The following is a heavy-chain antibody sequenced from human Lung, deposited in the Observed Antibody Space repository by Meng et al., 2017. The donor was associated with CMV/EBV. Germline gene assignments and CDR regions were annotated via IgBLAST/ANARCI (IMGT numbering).Heavy chain of an antibody. J-gene: IGHJ4*02. CDR3: AKDGLEYNYDYWFEN. V-gene: IGHV3-30*04. CDR1: GFTFSNYG. D-gene: IGHD3/OR15-3a*01. Sequence: SCEASGFTFSNYGIHYLRQTPGKGLEWVAVISFEGSNRYYAESVRGRFTISRDDAKNTVHLQMNGLRPEDTAVYYCAKDGLEYNYDYWFENWGQGTKVTVSS. CDR2: ISFEGSNR.